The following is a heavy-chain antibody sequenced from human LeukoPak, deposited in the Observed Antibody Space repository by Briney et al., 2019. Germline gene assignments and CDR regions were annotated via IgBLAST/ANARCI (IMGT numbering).Heavy chain of an antibody. CDR2: ISWNSGSI. CDR3: AKDLLRGYYDSSGYYSY. D-gene: IGHD3-22*01. V-gene: IGHV3-9*01. Sequence: LPGRSLRLPCAASGFTFDDYAMHWVRQAPGKGLEWVSGISWNSGSIGYADSVKGRFTISRDNAKNSLYLQMNSLRAEDTALYYCAKDLLRGYYDSSGYYSYWGQGTLVTVSS. CDR1: GFTFDDYA. J-gene: IGHJ4*02.